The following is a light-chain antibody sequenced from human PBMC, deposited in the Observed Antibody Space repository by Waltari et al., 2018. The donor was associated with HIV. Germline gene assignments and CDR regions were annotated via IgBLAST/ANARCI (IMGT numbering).Light chain of an antibody. CDR3: CSYAGSTTWL. J-gene: IGLJ3*02. V-gene: IGLV2-23*01. CDR1: SSAVGSYNL. Sequence: SALTQPASVSGSPGQAITVSCTGSSSAVGSYNLFSWYQQHPGKAPKLMIYEDDKRPSGVSNRFSGSKSGNTASLTISGLQAEDEADYYCCSYAGSTTWLFGGGTKLTVL. CDR2: EDD.